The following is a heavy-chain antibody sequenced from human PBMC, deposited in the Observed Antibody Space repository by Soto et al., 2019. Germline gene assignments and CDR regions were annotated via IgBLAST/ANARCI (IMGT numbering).Heavy chain of an antibody. D-gene: IGHD6-13*01. CDR1: GGSFSGYY. CDR2: INHSGST. CDR3: AGHQYSSSFDY. V-gene: IGHV4-34*01. Sequence: SETLSLTCAVHGGSFSGYYWSWIRQPPGKGLEWIGEINHSGSTNYNPSLKSRVTISVDTSKNQFSLKLSSVTAADTAVYYCAGHQYSSSFDYWGQGTLVTVSS. J-gene: IGHJ4*02.